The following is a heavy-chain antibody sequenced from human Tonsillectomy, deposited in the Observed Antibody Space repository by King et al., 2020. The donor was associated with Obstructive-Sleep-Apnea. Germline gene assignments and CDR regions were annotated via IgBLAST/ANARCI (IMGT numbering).Heavy chain of an antibody. D-gene: IGHD2-2*01. V-gene: IGHV4-31*03. J-gene: IGHJ4*02. CDR1: GGSISSGGYY. CDR2: IYYSGST. CDR3: ARGRDIVVVPAAPAFDY. Sequence: QLQESGPGLVKPSQTLSLTCTVSGGSISSGGYYWSWIRQHPGKGLEWIGYIYYSGSTYYNPSLKSRVTISVDTSKKQFSLKLSSVTAADTAVYYCARGRDIVVVPAAPAFDYWGQGTLVTVSS.